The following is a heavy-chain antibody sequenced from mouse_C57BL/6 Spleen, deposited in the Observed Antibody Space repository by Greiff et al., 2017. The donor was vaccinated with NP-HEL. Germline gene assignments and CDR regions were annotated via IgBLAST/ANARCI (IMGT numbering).Heavy chain of an antibody. CDR1: GYTFTGYW. V-gene: IGHV1-9*01. D-gene: IGHD2-4*01. CDR2: ILPGSGST. Sequence: VQGVESGAELMKPGASVKLSCKATGYTFTGYWIEWVKQRPGHGLEWIGEILPGSGSTNYNEKFKGKATFTADTSSNTAYMQLSSLTTEDADIYYCERDHYEYDDWDFDVWGTGTTVTVSS. J-gene: IGHJ1*03. CDR3: ERDHYEYDDWDFDV.